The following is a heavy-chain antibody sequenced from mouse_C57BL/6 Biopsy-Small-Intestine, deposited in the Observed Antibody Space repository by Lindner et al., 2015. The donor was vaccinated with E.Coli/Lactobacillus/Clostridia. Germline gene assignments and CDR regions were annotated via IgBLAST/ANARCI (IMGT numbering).Heavy chain of an antibody. CDR2: IDPANGNT. D-gene: IGHD2-14*01. CDR1: GFNIKDDY. Sequence: VQLQEYGAELVRPGASVKLSCTASGFNIKDDYMHWVKQRPEQGLEWIGRIDPANGNTKYAPKFQDKATITADTSSNTAYLQLSSLTSEDTAVYYCARSDYRYDEGYWGQGTTLTVSS. J-gene: IGHJ2*01. CDR3: ARSDYRYDEGY. V-gene: IGHV14-3*01.